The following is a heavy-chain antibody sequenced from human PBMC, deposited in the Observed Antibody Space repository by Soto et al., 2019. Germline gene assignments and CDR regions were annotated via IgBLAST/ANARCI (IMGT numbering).Heavy chain of an antibody. CDR2: INAGNGNT. J-gene: IGHJ6*03. V-gene: IGHV1-3*01. D-gene: IGHD3-3*01. CDR1: GYTFTSYA. CDR3: ARCSRPYDFWSGLYYYYYMDV. Sequence: ASVKVSCKASGYTFTSYAMHWVRQAPGQRLEWMGWINAGNGNTKYSQKLQGRVTITRDTSASTAYMELSSLRSEDTAVYYCARCSRPYDFWSGLYYYYYMDVWGKGTTVTVSS.